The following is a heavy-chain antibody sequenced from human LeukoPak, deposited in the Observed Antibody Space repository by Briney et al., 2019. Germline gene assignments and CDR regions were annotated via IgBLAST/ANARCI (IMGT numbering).Heavy chain of an antibody. D-gene: IGHD6-19*01. V-gene: IGHV3-9*01. J-gene: IGHJ5*02. CDR1: GFTFEDYA. CDR2: ISRNSSGI. CDR3: ARVKLVAGLSLFDP. Sequence: GGSLRLSCVASGFTFEDYAMHWVRQVPGKGLEWVSGISRNSSGIGYADSVKGRFTISRDNAKNSLYLQMNSLRAEDTAVYYCARVKLVAGLSLFDPWGQGTLVTVSS.